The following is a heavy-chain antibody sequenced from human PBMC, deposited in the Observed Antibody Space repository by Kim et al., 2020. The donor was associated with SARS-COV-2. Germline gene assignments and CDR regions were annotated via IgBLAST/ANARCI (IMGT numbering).Heavy chain of an antibody. CDR3: ARGGAAAGPNPAYYYYGMDV. Sequence: SVKVSCKASGGTFSSYAISWVRQAPGQGLEWMGGIIPIFGTANYAQKFQGRVTITADESTSTAYMELSSLRSEDTAVYYCARGGAAAGPNPAYYYYGMDVWGQGTTVTVSS. J-gene: IGHJ6*02. V-gene: IGHV1-69*13. D-gene: IGHD6-13*01. CDR2: IIPIFGTA. CDR1: GGTFSSYA.